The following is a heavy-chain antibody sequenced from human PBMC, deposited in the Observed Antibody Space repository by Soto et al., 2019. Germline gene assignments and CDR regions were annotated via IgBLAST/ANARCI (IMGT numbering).Heavy chain of an antibody. Sequence: RRLSCAASGFTFSSYAMSWVRQAPGKGLEWVSAISGSGGSTYYADSVRGRFTISRDRSKNTLYLQMSSLRAEDTALYYCAKNQERELPRVIDFWGQGTLVTVSS. J-gene: IGHJ4*02. D-gene: IGHD1-7*01. CDR2: ISGSGGST. CDR3: AKNQERELPRVIDF. V-gene: IGHV3-23*01. CDR1: GFTFSSYA.